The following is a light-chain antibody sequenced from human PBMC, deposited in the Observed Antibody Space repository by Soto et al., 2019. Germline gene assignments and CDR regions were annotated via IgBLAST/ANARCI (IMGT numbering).Light chain of an antibody. J-gene: IGKJ1*01. Sequence: EIVLTQSPGTLSLSPGERATLSCRASQSVSSSFLAWYQQKPGQAPRLLIFGASSMATGIPDRFRGSGSVTDFTLTISRLEPEDFAVYYCHQYGSSPATFGQGTKVEIK. CDR2: GAS. V-gene: IGKV3-20*01. CDR1: QSVSSSF. CDR3: HQYGSSPAT.